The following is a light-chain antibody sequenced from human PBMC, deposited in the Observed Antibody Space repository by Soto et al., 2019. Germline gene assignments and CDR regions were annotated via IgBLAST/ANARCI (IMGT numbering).Light chain of an antibody. Sequence: EIVLTQSPATLSLSPGERATLSCRASQSIGLAIAWYQHKPGQAPRLLIFDASQRATGIPARFRGSGSGTDFTLTINSLQSEDFAVYYCQHYANWPLTFGGGTKVDIK. CDR3: QHYANWPLT. J-gene: IGKJ4*01. CDR1: QSIGLA. V-gene: IGKV3-11*01. CDR2: DAS.